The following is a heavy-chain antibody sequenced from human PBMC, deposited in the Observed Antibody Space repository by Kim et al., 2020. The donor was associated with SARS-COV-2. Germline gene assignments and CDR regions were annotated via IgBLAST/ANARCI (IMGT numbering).Heavy chain of an antibody. D-gene: IGHD3-22*01. CDR3: ARSFRGYYSLEGY. Sequence: GGSLRLSCAASGFTFSSYGMHWVRQAPGKGLEWVAVISYDESNKYYADSVKGRFTISRDNSKNTLYLQMNSLRAEDTAVYYCARSFRGYYSLEGYWGQGTLFTVSS. V-gene: IGHV3-33*05. CDR1: GFTFSSYG. CDR2: ISYDESNK. J-gene: IGHJ4*02.